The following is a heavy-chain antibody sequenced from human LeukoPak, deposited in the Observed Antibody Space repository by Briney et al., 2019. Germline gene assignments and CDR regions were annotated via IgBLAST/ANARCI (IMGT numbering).Heavy chain of an antibody. CDR3: ARHYYDYVWGSYGIDY. Sequence: GESRKISCKGSGYSFTSYWIGWVRQMPGKGLEWMGIIHPGDSDTRYSPSFQGQVTISADKSISTAYLQWSSLKASDTAMYYCARHYYDYVWGSYGIDYWGQGTLVTVSS. CDR2: IHPGDSDT. J-gene: IGHJ4*02. V-gene: IGHV5-51*01. D-gene: IGHD3-16*01. CDR1: GYSFTSYW.